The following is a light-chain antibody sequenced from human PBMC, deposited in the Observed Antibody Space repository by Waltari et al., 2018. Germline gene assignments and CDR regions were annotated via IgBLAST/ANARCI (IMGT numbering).Light chain of an antibody. CDR2: GAS. CDR1: QSVNSNF. V-gene: IGKV3-20*01. Sequence: DIVLTQSPGTLSLSPGQRATLSCRASQSVNSNFLAWYQQKPGQAPRLLIYGASSKATGIPDRFSGSGSETDFSLTISRLEPEDFAVYYCQQYGTSLSWTFGQGTKVEIK. CDR3: QQYGTSLSWT. J-gene: IGKJ1*01.